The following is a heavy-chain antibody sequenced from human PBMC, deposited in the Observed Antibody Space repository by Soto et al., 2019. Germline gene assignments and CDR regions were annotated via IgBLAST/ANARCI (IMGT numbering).Heavy chain of an antibody. V-gene: IGHV1-69*01. Sequence: QVQLVQSGAEVKKTGSSGKVSCKASGGTFGSYAISWVRQAPGQGLEWMGGIIPIPGTANYAQKFQGRVTIAADESTSTAYMELSSLRSEDTAVYYCARSHGSSTSLEIYYYYFYGMDVWGQGTTVTVSS. CDR3: ARSHGSSTSLEIYYYYFYGMDV. D-gene: IGHD2-2*01. CDR2: IIPIPGTA. CDR1: GGTFGSYA. J-gene: IGHJ6*02.